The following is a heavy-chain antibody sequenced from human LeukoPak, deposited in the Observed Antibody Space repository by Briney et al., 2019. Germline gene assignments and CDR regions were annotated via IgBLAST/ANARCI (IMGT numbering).Heavy chain of an antibody. J-gene: IGHJ2*01. CDR3: ARSVVTLYWYFDL. V-gene: IGHV4-59*01. Sequence: SETLSLTCTVSGGSISGYYYNWIRQPPGKGLEWIGYIYYSGSTNYNPSLKSRVTISLDTSKNQLSLKLSSVTTADTAVYYCARSVVTLYWYFDLWGRGTPVTVSS. D-gene: IGHD4-23*01. CDR1: GGSISGYY. CDR2: IYYSGST.